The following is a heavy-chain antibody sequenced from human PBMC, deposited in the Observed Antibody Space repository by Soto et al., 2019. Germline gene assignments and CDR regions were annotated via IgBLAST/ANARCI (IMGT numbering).Heavy chain of an antibody. V-gene: IGHV3-21*01. CDR2: ISSGSSLI. CDR1: GFPFNMYS. D-gene: IGHD2-21*01. CDR3: AREESDGDFFDS. J-gene: IGHJ4*02. Sequence: GGSLRLSCAASGFPFNMYSLNWVRQAPGKGLEWVASISSGSSLIYYADSVKGRFTISRDNAKNSLYLQMNSLRAEDTAVYYCAREESDGDFFDSWGQGTLVTVSS.